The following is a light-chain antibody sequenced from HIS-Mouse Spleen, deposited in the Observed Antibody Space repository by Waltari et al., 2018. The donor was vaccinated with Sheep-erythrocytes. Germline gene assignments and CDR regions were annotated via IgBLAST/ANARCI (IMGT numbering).Light chain of an antibody. Sequence: QSALTQPRSVSGSPGQSVTISCTGTSLSVGGYTFFSLYQQHPGNPPKPMIYDVSKRPSGVPDRFSGSKSGNTASLTISGLQAEDEADYHCCSYAGSYNHVFATGTKVTVL. J-gene: IGLJ1*01. CDR1: SLSVGGYTF. CDR2: DVS. V-gene: IGLV2-11*01. CDR3: CSYAGSYNHV.